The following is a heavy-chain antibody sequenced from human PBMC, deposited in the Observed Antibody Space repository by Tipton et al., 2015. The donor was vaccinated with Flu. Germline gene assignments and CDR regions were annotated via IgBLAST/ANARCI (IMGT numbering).Heavy chain of an antibody. CDR2: ISHSGRT. CDR1: DYSISSGYY. V-gene: IGHV4-38-2*02. D-gene: IGHD2-15*01. J-gene: IGHJ3*02. Sequence: TLSLTCAVSDYSISSGYYWGWIRQPPGKGLEWIGCISHSGRTYYNPSLKSRVTISVGTAKNQFSQRLSSVTAAGTAVYYCARDFGGGYCSGGRCYDGYDIWGQGTMVTVSS. CDR3: ARDFGGGYCSGGRCYDGYDI.